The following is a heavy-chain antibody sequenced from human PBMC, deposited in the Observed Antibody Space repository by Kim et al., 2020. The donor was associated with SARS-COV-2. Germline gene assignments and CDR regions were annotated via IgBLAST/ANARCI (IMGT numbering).Heavy chain of an antibody. V-gene: IGHV3-21*01. D-gene: IGHD1-7*01. CDR3: AREDWNYLGGY. J-gene: IGHJ4*02. Sequence: YYADSVKGRFTISRDNAKNSLYLQMNSLRAEDTAVYYCAREDWNYLGGYWGQGTLVTVSS.